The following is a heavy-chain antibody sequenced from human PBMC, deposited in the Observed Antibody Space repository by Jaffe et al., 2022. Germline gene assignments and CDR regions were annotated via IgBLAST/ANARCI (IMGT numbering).Heavy chain of an antibody. Sequence: EVQLVESGGGLVQPGGSLRLSCAASGFTFSSYEMNWVRQAPGKGLEWVSYISSSGSTIYYADSVKGRFTISRDNAKNSLYLQMNSLRAEDTAVYYCARDSSSGWWGPLFDYWGQGTLVTVSS. J-gene: IGHJ4*02. V-gene: IGHV3-48*03. CDR3: ARDSSSGWWGPLFDY. D-gene: IGHD6-19*01. CDR2: ISSSGSTI. CDR1: GFTFSSYE.